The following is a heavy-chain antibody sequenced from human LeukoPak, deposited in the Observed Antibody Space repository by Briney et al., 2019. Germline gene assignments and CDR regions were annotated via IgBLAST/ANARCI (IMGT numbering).Heavy chain of an antibody. CDR3: ARWGVTRQFYFDY. CDR1: GFRLSDYG. D-gene: IGHD2-2*01. Sequence: PGGSLRLSCAASGFRLSDYGLHWVRQGPGKGLEWLAVINYDGSNRYYAGSVKGRFTISKDSSENTLYLQMNRLRVDDTAIYYCARWGVTRQFYFDYWGQGALATVSS. V-gene: IGHV3-33*01. J-gene: IGHJ4*02. CDR2: INYDGSNR.